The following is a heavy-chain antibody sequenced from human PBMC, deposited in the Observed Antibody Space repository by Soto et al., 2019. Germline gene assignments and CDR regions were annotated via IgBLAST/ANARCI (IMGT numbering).Heavy chain of an antibody. CDR3: TPLASGHYGYDF. J-gene: IGHJ4*02. Sequence: DVQLVESGGDLVKPGGSLRLSCAASGFAFSDASMSWVRQAPGKGLEWVGRIKTKSSGGTTDHAAPVKGRFTISRDDSKNTVYLQMDSLKAEDTAVYSCTPLASGHYGYDFWGQGTLVTVSS. CDR2: IKTKSSGGTT. D-gene: IGHD3-3*01. CDR1: GFAFSDAS. V-gene: IGHV3-15*01.